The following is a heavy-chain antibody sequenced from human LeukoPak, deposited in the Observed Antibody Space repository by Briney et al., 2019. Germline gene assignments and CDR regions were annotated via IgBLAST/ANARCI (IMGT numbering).Heavy chain of an antibody. CDR2: ICYSGST. CDR3: ARALTPGYCSGGACSYFDY. J-gene: IGHJ4*02. Sequence: SETLSLTCTVSGDSIRTYYWSWIRQPPGEGLEWIGSICYSGSTNYNPSLKGRVTISLGTSKNQFSLKVSSVTAADTAVYYCARALTPGYCSGGACSYFDYWGQGTLVTVSS. CDR1: GDSIRTYY. V-gene: IGHV4-59*01. D-gene: IGHD2-15*01.